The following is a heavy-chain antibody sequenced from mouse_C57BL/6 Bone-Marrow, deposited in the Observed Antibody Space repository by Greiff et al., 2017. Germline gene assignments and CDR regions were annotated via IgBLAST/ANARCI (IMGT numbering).Heavy chain of an antibody. CDR2: ISSGGSYT. CDR3: ARQYYAGYRGPFYAMDY. CDR1: GFTFSSYG. J-gene: IGHJ4*01. V-gene: IGHV5-6*02. D-gene: IGHD1-1*01. Sequence: EVKLVESGGDLVKPGGSLKLSCAASGFTFSSYGMSWVRQTPDKRLEWVATISSGGSYTYYPDSVKGRFTISRENAKNTLYLQMSCLKSEDTAMYYCARQYYAGYRGPFYAMDYWGQGTSITVSS.